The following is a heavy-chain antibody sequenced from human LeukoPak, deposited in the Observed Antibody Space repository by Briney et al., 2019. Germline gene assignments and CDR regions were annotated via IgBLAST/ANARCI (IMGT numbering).Heavy chain of an antibody. CDR2: INSDGSST. CDR3: ARASGSCLRSIAFDI. CDR1: GFTFSSYW. D-gene: IGHD3-10*01. J-gene: IGHJ3*02. Sequence: PGGSLRLSCAASGFTFSSYWMHWVRQAPGKGLVWVSRINSDGSSTSYADSVKGRFTISRDNAENTLYLQMNSLRAEDTAVYYCARASGSCLRSIAFDIWGQGTMVTVSS. V-gene: IGHV3-74*01.